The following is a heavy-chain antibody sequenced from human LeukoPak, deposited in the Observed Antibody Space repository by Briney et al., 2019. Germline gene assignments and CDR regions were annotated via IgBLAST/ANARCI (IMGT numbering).Heavy chain of an antibody. V-gene: IGHV1-2*02. J-gene: IGHJ6*02. CDR2: INPNSGGT. CDR1: GYTFTGYY. Sequence: ASVKVSCKASGYTFTGYYMHWVRQAPGQGLEWMGWINPNSGGTNYAQNFQGRVTMTRDTSISTAYMELSRLRSDDTAMSYCARGGSTWPNYYYYGVDVWGQGTTVTVSS. D-gene: IGHD3-10*01. CDR3: ARGGSTWPNYYYYGVDV.